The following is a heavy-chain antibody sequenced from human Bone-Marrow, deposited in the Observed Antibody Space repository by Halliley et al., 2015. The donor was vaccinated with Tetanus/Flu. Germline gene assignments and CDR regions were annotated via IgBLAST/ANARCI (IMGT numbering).Heavy chain of an antibody. Sequence: SGTGNYTYYSESGKGRFSFSRDNSGKKVYFQMNSLRAEDTALYYCAKAMSAFSCCPPAGNWGQGTLVTVSS. CDR3: AKAMSAFSCCPPAGN. D-gene: IGHD2-2*01. J-gene: IGHJ1*01. V-gene: IGHV3-23*01. CDR2: SGTGNYT.